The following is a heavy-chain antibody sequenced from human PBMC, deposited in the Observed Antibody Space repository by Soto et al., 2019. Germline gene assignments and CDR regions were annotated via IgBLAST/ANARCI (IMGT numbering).Heavy chain of an antibody. V-gene: IGHV1-18*04. CDR1: GYTFTSYG. CDR3: ASPYCSSTSCDPYYYYGMDV. D-gene: IGHD2-2*01. J-gene: IGHJ6*02. Sequence: QVQLVQSGAEVKKPGASVKVSCKASGYTFTSYGISWVRQAPGQGLEWMGWISAYNGNTNYAQKLQGRVTMTTDTSTITAYMELRSLRSDDTAVYYCASPYCSSTSCDPYYYYGMDVWGQGTTVTVSS. CDR2: ISAYNGNT.